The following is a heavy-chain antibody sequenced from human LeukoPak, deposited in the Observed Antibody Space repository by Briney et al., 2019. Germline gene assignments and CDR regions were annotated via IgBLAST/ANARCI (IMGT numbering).Heavy chain of an antibody. CDR2: ISGSGGST. V-gene: IGHV3-23*01. CDR3: ARGSLAMVTPFDY. Sequence: GGSLRLSCAASGFTFSSYAMSWVRQAPGKGLEWVSAISGSGGSTYYADSVKGRFTISRDNSKNTLYLQMNSLRAEDTAVYYCARGSLAMVTPFDYWGQGTPVTVSS. J-gene: IGHJ4*02. CDR1: GFTFSSYA. D-gene: IGHD5-18*01.